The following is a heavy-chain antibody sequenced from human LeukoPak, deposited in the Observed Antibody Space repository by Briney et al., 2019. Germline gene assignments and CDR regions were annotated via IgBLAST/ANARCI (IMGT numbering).Heavy chain of an antibody. V-gene: IGHV3-33*06. J-gene: IGHJ6*03. CDR2: IWYDGSNK. Sequence: PGRSLRLSCAASGFTFSSYGMHWVRQAPGKGLEWVAVIWYDGSNKYYADSVKGRFTISRDNSQSTLYLQMNSLRVEDTAVYYCAKRVVIRSTDYFYYYIHVWGKGTTVTVSS. CDR3: AKRVVIRSTDYFYYYIHV. D-gene: IGHD3-3*01. CDR1: GFTFSSYG.